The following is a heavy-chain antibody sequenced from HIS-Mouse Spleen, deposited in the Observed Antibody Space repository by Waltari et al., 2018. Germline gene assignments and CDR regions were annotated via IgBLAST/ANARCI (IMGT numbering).Heavy chain of an antibody. CDR2: IDWNDDK. Sequence: QVTLRESGPALVKPTQTLTLTCTFSGFSLSTSGMCVSWICQPPRKALEWLARIDWNDDKYYSTSLKTRLTISRDTSKNQVVLTMTNMDPLDTATYYCARIAEGYTSGWYAFDYWGQGTLVTVSS. V-gene: IGHV2-70*15. J-gene: IGHJ4*02. CDR1: GFSLSTSGMC. D-gene: IGHD6-19*01. CDR3: ARIAEGYTSGWYAFDY.